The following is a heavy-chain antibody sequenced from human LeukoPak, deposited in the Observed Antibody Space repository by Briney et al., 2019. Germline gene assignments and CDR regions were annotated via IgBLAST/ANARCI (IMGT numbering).Heavy chain of an antibody. CDR3: ARAGSGYCSSTSCYRDAFDI. CDR2: IYHSGST. CDR1: GGSISSSNW. Sequence: TSGTLSLTCAVSGGSISSSNWWSWVRQPPGKGLEWIGEIYHSGSTNYNPSLKSRVTISVDKSKNQFSLKPSSVTAADTAVYYCARAGSGYCSSTSCYRDAFDIWGQGTMVTVSS. D-gene: IGHD2-2*01. V-gene: IGHV4-4*02. J-gene: IGHJ3*02.